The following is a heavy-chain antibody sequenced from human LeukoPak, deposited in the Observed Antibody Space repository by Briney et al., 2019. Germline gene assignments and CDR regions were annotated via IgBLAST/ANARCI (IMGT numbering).Heavy chain of an antibody. CDR3: ARGGPHYDISSGYSYYYYMDV. Sequence: GGSLRLSCAASGFTFGDFWMSWVRQAPGKGLEWVANIKQDGSEKYYVDSVKGRFTISRDNAKTSLYLQMNSLRAEDTAVYYCARGGPHYDISSGYSYYYYMDVWGKGTTVTVSS. D-gene: IGHD3-3*01. CDR1: GFTFGDFW. V-gene: IGHV3-7*01. J-gene: IGHJ6*03. CDR2: IKQDGSEK.